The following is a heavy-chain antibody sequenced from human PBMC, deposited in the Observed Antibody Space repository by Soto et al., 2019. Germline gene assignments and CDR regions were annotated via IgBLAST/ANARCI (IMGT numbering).Heavy chain of an antibody. J-gene: IGHJ6*02. CDR2: ISGSGDRT. CDR1: GFTFSDYP. Sequence: GGSLRLSCVASGFTFSDYPMSWVRQAPGKGLEWVSGISGSGDRTYYVDSVKGRFSISRDNSQNTLHLQMNSLRVEDTAVYYCATYSGNNRRYGLYYGMDVWGQGTTVTVSS. V-gene: IGHV3-23*01. CDR3: ATYSGNNRRYGLYYGMDV. D-gene: IGHD5-12*01.